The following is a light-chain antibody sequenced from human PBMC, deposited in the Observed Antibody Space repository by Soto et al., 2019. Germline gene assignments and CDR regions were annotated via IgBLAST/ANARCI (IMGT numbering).Light chain of an antibody. Sequence: QSVLTQPPSASGSPGQSVTISCTGTKSDIGVYDFVSWYQHHPGTAPRLIIYEVVQRPSGVPDRFSGSTSGNTASLTVSGLQAADEADYFCKSYAGSNTYVFGSGTKVTVL. V-gene: IGLV2-8*01. CDR1: KSDIGVYDF. CDR3: KSYAGSNTYV. CDR2: EVV. J-gene: IGLJ1*01.